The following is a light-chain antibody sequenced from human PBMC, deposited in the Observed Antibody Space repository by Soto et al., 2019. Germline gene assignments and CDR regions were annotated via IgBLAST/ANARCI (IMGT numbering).Light chain of an antibody. J-gene: IGKJ4*01. Sequence: EIVLTQSPGTLSLSPGERATLSCRPSQSVTSSFLAWYQQKPGQAPRLLIYAASSRATGIPDRFSGSGSGTDFTLTISRLEPEDFAVYYCQQYGSSPFTFGGGTKVEIK. CDR2: AAS. CDR3: QQYGSSPFT. CDR1: QSVTSSF. V-gene: IGKV3-20*01.